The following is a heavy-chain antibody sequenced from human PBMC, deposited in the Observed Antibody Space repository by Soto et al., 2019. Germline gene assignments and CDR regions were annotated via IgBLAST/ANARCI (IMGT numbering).Heavy chain of an antibody. Sequence: QVQLQESGPGLVKPSQTLSLTCTVSGGSINSGCYCWSWIRQHPGKGLEWIGCISYGGSNSYNASLKSRVTISVDTSKNPFSLKLSCVTAADTAVYYCSRGILVWGQGTLITVSS. CDR3: SRGILV. J-gene: IGHJ4*02. V-gene: IGHV4-31*03. CDR1: GGSINSGCYC. D-gene: IGHD5-18*01. CDR2: ISYGGSN.